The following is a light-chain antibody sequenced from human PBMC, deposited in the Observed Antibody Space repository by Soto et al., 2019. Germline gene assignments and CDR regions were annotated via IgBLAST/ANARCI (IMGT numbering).Light chain of an antibody. J-gene: IGLJ2*01. CDR2: RNN. CDR3: AAWDDSLSGYVV. Sequence: QLVLTQPPSVSGAPGQRVTISCTGSSSNIGAGYDVHWYQQRPGTAPKLLIYRNNQRPSGVPDRFSGSKSGTSASLAISGLRSEDEADYYCAAWDDSLSGYVVFGGGTKLTVL. CDR1: SSNIGAGYD. V-gene: IGLV1-47*01.